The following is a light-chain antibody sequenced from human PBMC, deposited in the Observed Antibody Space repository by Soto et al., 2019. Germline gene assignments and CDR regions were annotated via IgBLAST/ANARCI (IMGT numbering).Light chain of an antibody. V-gene: IGKV1-5*01. CDR3: QQYNSYWT. CDR1: QSISGW. J-gene: IGKJ1*01. CDR2: DAS. Sequence: DIQMTQSPSPLSASVGDRVTITCRASQSISGWLAWYQQKPGKAPKLLIYDASSLESGVPSRFSGSGSGTEFTLTISSLQPDDFATYYCQQYNSYWTLGQGTKVDIK.